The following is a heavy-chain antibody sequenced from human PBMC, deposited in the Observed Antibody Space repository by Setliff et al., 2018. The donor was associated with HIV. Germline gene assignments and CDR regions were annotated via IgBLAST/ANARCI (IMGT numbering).Heavy chain of an antibody. CDR1: DDSISSGANY. D-gene: IGHD6-19*01. CDR2: INTSGST. J-gene: IGHJ4*02. V-gene: IGHV4-61*09. CDR3: ARDPNTGWYYLDF. Sequence: SETLSLTCSVSDDSISSGANYWSWIRQPAGQRLAWIGHINTSGSTKYNPSLKSRLTMSVDSSGNQFSLTLTSVTAADTAVYYCARDPNTGWYYLDFWGPGALVTVSS.